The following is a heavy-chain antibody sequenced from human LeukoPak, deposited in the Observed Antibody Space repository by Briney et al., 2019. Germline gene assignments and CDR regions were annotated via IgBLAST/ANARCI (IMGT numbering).Heavy chain of an antibody. CDR1: GYTFTNYG. D-gene: IGHD6-6*01. V-gene: IGHV1-18*01. CDR2: ISGYNGNT. Sequence: ASVKVSCKASGYTFTNYGISWVRQAPGQGLEWVGWISGYNGNTNYAQKFQGRVTMTTDTSTSTAYMELSSLTSDDTAVYCCARDNSSSCRENWGQGTLVAVSS. CDR3: ARDNSSSCREN. J-gene: IGHJ4*02.